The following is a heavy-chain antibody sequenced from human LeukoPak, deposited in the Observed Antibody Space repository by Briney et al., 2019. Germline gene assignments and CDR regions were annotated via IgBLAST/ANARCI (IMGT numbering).Heavy chain of an antibody. Sequence: GGSLRLSCAASGFTFSSYGMHWVRQAPGKGLEWVAFIWYDGSNKYDADSLKGRFTISRDNSKNTLYLQVNSLRAEDTAVYYCAKEYGKYFQHWGQGTLVTVSS. V-gene: IGHV3-30*02. CDR2: IWYDGSNK. CDR1: GFTFSSYG. J-gene: IGHJ1*01. CDR3: AKEYGKYFQH. D-gene: IGHD4-17*01.